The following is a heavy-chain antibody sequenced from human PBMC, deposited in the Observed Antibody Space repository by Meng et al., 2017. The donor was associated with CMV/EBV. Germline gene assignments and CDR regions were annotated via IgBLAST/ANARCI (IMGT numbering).Heavy chain of an antibody. J-gene: IGHJ4*02. CDR2: IYTSGST. CDR3: ARGPEVDYGDYVGLDY. D-gene: IGHD4-17*01. V-gene: IGHV4-4*07. Sequence: VPLQGPAQVPVKPSGTLSPTRTVSVSPISSYYVSWILQPAGKGLEWIGRIYTSGSTNYNPSLKSRVTMSVDTSKNHFSLKLSSVTAADTAVYYCARGPEVDYGDYVGLDYWGQGTLVTVSS. CDR1: VSPISSYY.